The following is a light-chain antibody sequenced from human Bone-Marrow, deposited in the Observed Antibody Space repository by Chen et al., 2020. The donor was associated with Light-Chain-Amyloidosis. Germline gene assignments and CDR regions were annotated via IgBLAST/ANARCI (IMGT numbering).Light chain of an antibody. CDR2: DDS. CDR3: QVWDRSSDRPV. CDR1: NSGSTS. Sequence: SYVLTQPSSVSVAPGQTATIPCGGNNSGSTSVHWYQQTPGQAPLLVVYDDSDRPSGIPERLSGSNSGNTATLTISRVEAGDEADYYCQVWDRSSDRPVFGGGTKLTVL. V-gene: IGLV3-21*02. J-gene: IGLJ3*02.